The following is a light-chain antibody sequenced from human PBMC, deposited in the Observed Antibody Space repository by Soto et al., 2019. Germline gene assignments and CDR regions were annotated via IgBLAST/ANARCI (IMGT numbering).Light chain of an antibody. CDR1: SSDVGGYKY. CDR2: EVS. Sequence: QSVLTQPPSASGSPGQSVTISCTGTSSDVGGYKYVSWYQQHPGKAPKLILYEVSKRPSGVPDRFSGSKSGNTASLTVSGLQAEDEADYYCAAWDDGLNGWLFGGGTKVTVL. J-gene: IGLJ3*02. V-gene: IGLV2-8*01. CDR3: AAWDDGLNGWL.